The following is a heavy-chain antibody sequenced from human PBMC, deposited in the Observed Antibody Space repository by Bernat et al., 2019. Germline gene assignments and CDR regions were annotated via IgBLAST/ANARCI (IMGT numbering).Heavy chain of an antibody. D-gene: IGHD2-8*02. V-gene: IGHV3-33*01. CDR2: IWYDGSNK. J-gene: IGHJ2*01. CDR1: GFTFSSYG. Sequence: QVQLVESGGGVVQPGRSLRLSCAASGFTFSSYGMHWVRQAPGKGLEWVAVIWYDGSNKYYADSVKGRFTISRDNSKNTLYLQMNSLRAEDTAVYYCARDRLVNPYWYFDLWGRGTLVTVSS. CDR3: ARDRLVNPYWYFDL.